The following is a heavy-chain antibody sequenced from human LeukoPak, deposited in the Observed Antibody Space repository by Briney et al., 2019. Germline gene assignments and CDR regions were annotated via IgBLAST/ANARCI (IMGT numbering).Heavy chain of an antibody. Sequence: WGALRLSCAASGCTFSSYAMSWVRQAPGKGLEWVAAISGSGGSTYYADPLKGPFTNFRDNSKNTLFLQMNRPRAEGTARYYWSKDQSRLRYFAWFAYWGQETLVTVSS. CDR3: SKDQSRLRYFAWFAY. CDR2: ISGSGGST. J-gene: IGHJ4*02. D-gene: IGHD3-9*01. CDR1: GCTFSSYA. V-gene: IGHV3-23*01.